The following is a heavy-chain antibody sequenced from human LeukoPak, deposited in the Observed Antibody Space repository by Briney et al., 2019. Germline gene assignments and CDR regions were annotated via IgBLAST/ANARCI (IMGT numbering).Heavy chain of an antibody. CDR2: IYYRGAT. D-gene: IGHD3-10*01. V-gene: IGHV4-59*08. CDR3: ARQRITKAFDI. CDR1: GGSISNYY. Sequence: PSETLSLTCTVSGGSISNYYWSWIRQPPGKGLEWIGNIYYRGATNYNPSLKSRVTISVDTSKTHFSLKLSSVTAADTAVYYCARQRITKAFDIWGQGTMVTVSS. J-gene: IGHJ3*02.